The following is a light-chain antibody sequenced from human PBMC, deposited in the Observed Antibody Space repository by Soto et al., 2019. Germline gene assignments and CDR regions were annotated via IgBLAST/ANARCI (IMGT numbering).Light chain of an antibody. J-gene: IGKJ5*01. CDR3: QQYNSWTAIS. CDR2: GAS. V-gene: IGKV3-15*01. CDR1: QSINTR. Sequence: EIVLTQSPATLSVSPGERATLSCRAGQSINTRLGWYQQRPGQAPRLLIYGASTRATGIPARFSGSGSGTEFTLTITTLQSEDFAVYYCQQYNSWTAISFGQGTRLEIK.